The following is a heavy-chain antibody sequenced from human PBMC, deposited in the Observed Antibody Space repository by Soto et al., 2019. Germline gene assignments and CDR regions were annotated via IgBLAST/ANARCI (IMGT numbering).Heavy chain of an antibody. J-gene: IGHJ3*02. Sequence: ASVKVSCKASGGTFSSYAISWVRQAPGQGLEWMGGIIPILGTANYAQKFQGRVTITADKSTSTAYMELSSLRSEDTAVYYCARSHTSIHDYYDSSGAFDIWGQGTMVTVSS. V-gene: IGHV1-69*10. CDR3: ARSHTSIHDYYDSSGAFDI. CDR2: IIPILGTA. CDR1: GGTFSSYA. D-gene: IGHD3-22*01.